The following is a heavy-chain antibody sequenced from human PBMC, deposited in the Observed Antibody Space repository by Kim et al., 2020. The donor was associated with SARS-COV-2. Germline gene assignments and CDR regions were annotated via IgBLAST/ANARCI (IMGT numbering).Heavy chain of an antibody. CDR2: T. CDR3: ARYNYGRFDY. J-gene: IGHJ4*02. Sequence: TSYNPALWSRVTISVDTSKRQLSLNLSSVTAADTAVYYCARYNYGRFDYWGQGTLVTVSS. V-gene: IGHV4-39*01. D-gene: IGHD5-18*01.